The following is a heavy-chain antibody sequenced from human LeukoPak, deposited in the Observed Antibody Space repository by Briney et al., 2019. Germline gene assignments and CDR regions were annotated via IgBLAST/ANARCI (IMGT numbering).Heavy chain of an antibody. CDR1: GFTFSSYS. Sequence: GSLRLSCAASGFTFSSYSMNWIRQAPGKGLEWVSSISSSTSYIYYADSVKGRFTISKDNAKNSLYLQMNSLRAEDTAVYYCARAGGSTVSHSDYWGQGTLVTVSS. D-gene: IGHD4-17*01. CDR3: ARAGGSTVSHSDY. V-gene: IGHV3-21*01. CDR2: ISSSTSYI. J-gene: IGHJ4*02.